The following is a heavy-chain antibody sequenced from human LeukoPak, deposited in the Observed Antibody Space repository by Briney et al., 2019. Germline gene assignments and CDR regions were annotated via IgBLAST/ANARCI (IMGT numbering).Heavy chain of an antibody. CDR1: GGSISSSSYY. J-gene: IGHJ3*02. V-gene: IGHV4-39*07. Sequence: SETLSLTCTVSGGSISSSSYYWGWIRQPPGKGLEWIGSIYYSGSTYYNPSLKSRVTLSVDTSKNQFSLRLSSVTAADTAVYYCARDTAMGTRTLDIWGQGTMVTVSS. CDR3: ARDTAMGTRTLDI. CDR2: IYYSGST. D-gene: IGHD5-18*01.